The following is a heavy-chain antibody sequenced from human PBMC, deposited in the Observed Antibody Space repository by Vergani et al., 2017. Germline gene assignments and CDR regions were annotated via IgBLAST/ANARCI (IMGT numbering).Heavy chain of an antibody. CDR3: AVLQLWLRYYYYYGMDV. CDR1: EFTFSDVW. Sequence: EGQLVESGGGLVKPGGSLRLSCAASEFTFSDVWMSWVRQAPGKGLEWVARIKSNADGGTTDYAAPVKGRFTISRDDSKNTLYLQMNSLKTEDTAVYYCAVLQLWLRYYYYYGMDVWGQGTTVTVSS. D-gene: IGHD5-18*01. V-gene: IGHV3-15*01. CDR2: IKSNADGGTT. J-gene: IGHJ6*02.